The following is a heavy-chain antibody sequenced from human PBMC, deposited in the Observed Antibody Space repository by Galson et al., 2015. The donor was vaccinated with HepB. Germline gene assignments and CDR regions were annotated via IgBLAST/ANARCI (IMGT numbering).Heavy chain of an antibody. CDR3: ATEWRWHRTFDY. Sequence: SVKVSCKVSGYTLTELSMHWVRQAPGKGLEWMGGFDPEDGETIYAQKFQGRVTMTEDTSTDTAYMELSSLRSEDTAVYYCATEWRWHRTFDYWGQGTLVTVSS. V-gene: IGHV1-24*01. J-gene: IGHJ4*02. CDR2: FDPEDGET. CDR1: GYTLTELS. D-gene: IGHD5-24*01.